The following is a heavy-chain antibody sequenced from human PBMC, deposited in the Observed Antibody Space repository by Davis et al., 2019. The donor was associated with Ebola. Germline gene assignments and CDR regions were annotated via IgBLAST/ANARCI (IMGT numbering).Heavy chain of an antibody. CDR1: GFTVSSNY. CDR3: VKGGDKWTYYFDY. V-gene: IGHV3-53*05. CDR2: IYSGGST. D-gene: IGHD3-10*01. J-gene: IGHJ4*02. Sequence: GESLKISCAASGFTVSSNYMSWVRQAPGKGLEWVSVIYSGGSTYYADSVKGRFTISRDNSKNTLYLQMSSLRAEDTAVYYCVKGGDKWTYYFDYWGQGTLVTVSS.